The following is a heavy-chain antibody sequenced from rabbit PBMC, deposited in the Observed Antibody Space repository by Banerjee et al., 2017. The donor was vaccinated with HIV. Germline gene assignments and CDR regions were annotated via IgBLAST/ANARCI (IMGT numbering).Heavy chain of an antibody. J-gene: IGHJ4*01. V-gene: IGHV1S45*01. Sequence: QEQLEESGGDLVKPEGSLTLTCTASGFSFNNNYVMCWVRQAPGKGLEWIACICAGSSGSTQYANWAKGRFTISKISSTTVSLQMTSLTAADTATYFCARDLAGVIGWNFDLWGPGTLVTVS. CDR2: ICAGSSGST. CDR1: GFSFNNNYV. CDR3: ARDLAGVIGWNFDL. D-gene: IGHD4-1*01.